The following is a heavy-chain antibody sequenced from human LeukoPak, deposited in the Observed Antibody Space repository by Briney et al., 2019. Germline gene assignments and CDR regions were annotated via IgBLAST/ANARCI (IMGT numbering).Heavy chain of an antibody. Sequence: GESLKISCQGSGYSFTSYWIGWVRQLPGKGLEWMGIIYPGDSDTRYSPSFQGQVTISADKSISTAYLQWSSLKASDTAMYYCARRSYSSSWYGLFDYWGQGTLVTVSS. V-gene: IGHV5-51*01. D-gene: IGHD6-13*01. CDR1: GYSFTSYW. CDR3: ARRSYSSSWYGLFDY. J-gene: IGHJ4*02. CDR2: IYPGDSDT.